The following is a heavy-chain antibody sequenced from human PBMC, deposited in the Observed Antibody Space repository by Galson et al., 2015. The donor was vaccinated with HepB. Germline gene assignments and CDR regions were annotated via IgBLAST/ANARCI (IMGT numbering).Heavy chain of an antibody. CDR3: ARSKVGAKAFDY. J-gene: IGHJ4*02. D-gene: IGHD1-26*01. CDR1: GFTFNSYD. CDR2: ISSSGSNI. V-gene: IGHV3-48*03. Sequence: SLRLSCAASGFTFNSYDMNWVRQAPGKGLEWISYISSSGSNIYYADSVKGRFTISRDNAKNSLYLQMNSLRAEDTAVYYCARSKVGAKAFDYWGQGTLVTVSS.